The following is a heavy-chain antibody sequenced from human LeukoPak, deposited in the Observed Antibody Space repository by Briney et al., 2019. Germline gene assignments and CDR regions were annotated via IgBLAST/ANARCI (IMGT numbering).Heavy chain of an antibody. CDR2: TYYRSKWNN. Sequence: SQTLSLTCAISGDSVSSNSAAWNWIRQSPSRGLEWLGRTYYRSKWNNEYAVSVKSRITINPDTSKNQFSLQLNAVTPEDTAVYYCVRGSSSTSWYFDYWGQGTLVTVSS. CDR3: VRGSSSTSWYFDY. J-gene: IGHJ4*02. V-gene: IGHV6-1*01. D-gene: IGHD2-2*01. CDR1: GDSVSSNSAA.